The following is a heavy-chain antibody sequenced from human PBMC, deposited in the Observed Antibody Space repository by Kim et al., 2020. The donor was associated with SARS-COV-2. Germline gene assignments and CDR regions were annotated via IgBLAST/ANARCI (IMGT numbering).Heavy chain of an antibody. Sequence: GGSLRLSCVESGITSSSYWLTWVRQAPGKGLEWVANIKRDGSARYYGDSVKGRFTISRDNAKSSVFLQLNSLRSEDTAVYYCGISGIWGQGTLVIVSS. J-gene: IGHJ4*02. CDR1: GITSSSYW. V-gene: IGHV3-7*01. CDR2: IKRDGSAR. CDR3: GISGI.